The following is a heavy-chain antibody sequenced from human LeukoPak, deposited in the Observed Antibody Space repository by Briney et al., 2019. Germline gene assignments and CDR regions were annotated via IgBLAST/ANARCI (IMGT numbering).Heavy chain of an antibody. CDR3: AKSFLSSWVYYFDY. D-gene: IGHD6-13*01. J-gene: IGHJ4*02. CDR1: GFTFSSYA. Sequence: GGSLRLSCAASGFTFSSYAMSWVRQAPGKGLEWVSAISGSGGSTYYADSVKGRFTISRDNSKNTLYLQMNSLRVEDTAVYYCAKSFLSSWVYYFDYWGQGTLVTVSS. V-gene: IGHV3-23*01. CDR2: ISGSGGST.